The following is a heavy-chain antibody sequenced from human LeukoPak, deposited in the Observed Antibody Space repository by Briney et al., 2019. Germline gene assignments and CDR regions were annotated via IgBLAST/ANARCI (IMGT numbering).Heavy chain of an antibody. J-gene: IGHJ4*02. Sequence: PGGSLRLSCAASGFTFSSYAMSWVRQAPGKGLGWVSAISGSGGSTYYADSVKGRFTISRDNSKNTLYLQMNSLRAEDTAVYYCAKDQNPGYYDSSGYPSDYWGQGTLVTVSS. CDR3: AKDQNPGYYDSSGYPSDY. D-gene: IGHD3-22*01. CDR2: ISGSGGST. CDR1: GFTFSSYA. V-gene: IGHV3-23*01.